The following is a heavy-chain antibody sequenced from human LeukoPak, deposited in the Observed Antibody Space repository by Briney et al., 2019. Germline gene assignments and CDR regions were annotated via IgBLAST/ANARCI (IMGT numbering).Heavy chain of an antibody. CDR3: ARTKPWVQLWLPLDY. CDR2: ISYDGSNK. J-gene: IGHJ4*02. D-gene: IGHD5-18*01. V-gene: IGHV3-30-3*01. CDR1: GFTFGSYA. Sequence: GRSLRLSCAASGFTFGSYAMHWVRQAPGKGLEWVAVISYDGSNKYYADSVKGRFTISRDNSKNTLYLQMNSLRAEDTAVCYCARTKPWVQLWLPLDYWGQGTLVTVSS.